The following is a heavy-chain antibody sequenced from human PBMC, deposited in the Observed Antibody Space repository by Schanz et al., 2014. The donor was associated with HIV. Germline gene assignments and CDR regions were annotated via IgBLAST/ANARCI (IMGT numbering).Heavy chain of an antibody. CDR3: AKGQRGVVRGDIDC. D-gene: IGHD3-10*01. CDR2: ISGSGIST. CDR1: GFNFDEFG. J-gene: IGHJ4*02. Sequence: DVQLVDSGGGLVHPGGSLRLSCAASGFNFDEFGMNWVRQTPGKGLEWVSTISGSGISTYYADSVKGRFTISRDNSKNTLYLQMNSLRAEDTAVYYCAKGQRGVVRGDIDCWGQGTLVTVSS. V-gene: IGHV3-23*04.